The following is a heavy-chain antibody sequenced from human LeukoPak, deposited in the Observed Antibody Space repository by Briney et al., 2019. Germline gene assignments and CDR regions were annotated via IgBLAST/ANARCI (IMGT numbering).Heavy chain of an antibody. CDR1: GGTFSSYA. CDR3: AAASEWPDAFDV. CDR2: IILIFGTA. J-gene: IGHJ3*01. Sequence: SVKVSCKASGGTFSSYAISWVRQAPGQGLEWMGGIILIFGTANYAQKFQGRVTITADDSTSTAYMELSSLRSEDTAVYYCAAASEWPDAFDVWGQGTMVTVSS. D-gene: IGHD3-3*01. V-gene: IGHV1-69*01.